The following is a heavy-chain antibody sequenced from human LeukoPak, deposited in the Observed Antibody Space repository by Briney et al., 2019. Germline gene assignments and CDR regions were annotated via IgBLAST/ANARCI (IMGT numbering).Heavy chain of an antibody. J-gene: IGHJ3*02. CDR1: GFTFDDYA. Sequence: GRSLRLSCAASGFTFDDYAMHWVRQAPGKGLEWVSGISWNSGSIGYADSVKGRFTISRDNAKNSLYLQMNSLRAEDTALYYCAKAAPYYYDSSGYYTLRGDNAFDIWGQGTMVTVSP. CDR2: ISWNSGSI. V-gene: IGHV3-9*01. CDR3: AKAAPYYYDSSGYYTLRGDNAFDI. D-gene: IGHD3-22*01.